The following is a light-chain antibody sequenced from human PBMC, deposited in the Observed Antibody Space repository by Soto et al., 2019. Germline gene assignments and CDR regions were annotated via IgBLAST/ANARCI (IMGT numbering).Light chain of an antibody. J-gene: IGKJ1*01. CDR2: AAS. CDR1: QGIRNK. V-gene: IGKV1-6*01. Sequence: AIQMTQSPSSLSASVGDRVTITCRASQGIRNKLSWFQQRPGNAPTLLISAASSLQSGVPSRFSGRGSGTDFTLTISSRQPEDFATYYCIQYYDYPRTPGQGPKVEIK. CDR3: IQYYDYPRT.